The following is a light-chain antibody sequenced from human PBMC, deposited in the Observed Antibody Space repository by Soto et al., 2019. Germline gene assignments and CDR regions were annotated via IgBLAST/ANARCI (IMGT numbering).Light chain of an antibody. Sequence: QSVLTQPASLAGSPGQSITISCTGTSSDVGGYNYVSWYQQQSGKAPKLMIHEVSNRPSGVSNRFSGSKSGNTASLTISGLQAEDEADYYCSSYTSSRAYVFGIGNKATV. CDR3: SSYTSSRAYV. CDR1: SSDVGGYNY. CDR2: EVS. J-gene: IGLJ1*01. V-gene: IGLV2-14*01.